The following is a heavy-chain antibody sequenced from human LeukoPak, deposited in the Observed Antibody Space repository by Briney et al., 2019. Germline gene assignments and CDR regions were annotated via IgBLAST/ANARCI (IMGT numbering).Heavy chain of an antibody. D-gene: IGHD6-19*01. J-gene: IGHJ4*02. Sequence: PSETLSLTCTVSGDSISGFYWNWLRQPPGKGLEWIGHVYDSGSTTYNPSVKSRVIISQDTSKNEFSLKLKSVTAADTAVYYCARGHYSSGWYLDYWGQGALVSVSS. V-gene: IGHV4-59*01. CDR3: ARGHYSSGWYLDY. CDR2: VYDSGST. CDR1: GDSISGFY.